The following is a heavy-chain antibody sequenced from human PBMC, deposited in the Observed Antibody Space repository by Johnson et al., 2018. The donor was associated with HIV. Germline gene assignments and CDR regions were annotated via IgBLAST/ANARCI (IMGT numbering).Heavy chain of an antibody. D-gene: IGHD1-1*01. V-gene: IGHV3-66*01. CDR2: IYSGGST. CDR1: GFTFDDYA. J-gene: IGHJ3*02. Sequence: VQLVESGGGLVQPGGSLRLSCAASGFTFDDYAMHWVRQAPGKGLEWVSVIYSGGSTYYADSVKGRFTISRDNSKNTLYLQMNSLRAEDTAVYYCARVEGSDAFDIWGQGTMVTVSS. CDR3: ARVEGSDAFDI.